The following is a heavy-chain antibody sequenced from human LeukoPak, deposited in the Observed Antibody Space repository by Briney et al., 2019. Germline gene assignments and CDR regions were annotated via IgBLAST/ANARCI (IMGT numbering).Heavy chain of an antibody. J-gene: IGHJ4*02. V-gene: IGHV1-69*04. CDR2: IIPILGIA. CDR1: GGTFSSYA. Sequence: SVKVSCKASGGTFSSYAISWVRQSPGQGLEWMGRIIPILGIANYAQKFQGRVTITADKSTSTAYMGLSSLRSEDTAVYYCARDWRRYSGSYNVDWGQGTLVTVSS. CDR3: ARDWRRYSGSYNVD. D-gene: IGHD1-26*01.